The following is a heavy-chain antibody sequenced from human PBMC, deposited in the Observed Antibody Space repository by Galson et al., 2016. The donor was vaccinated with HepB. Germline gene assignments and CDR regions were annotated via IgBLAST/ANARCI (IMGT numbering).Heavy chain of an antibody. Sequence: SVKVSCKASRYTFTSYYMNWVRQAPGQGLEWMGIINPSDGSTSYAQKFQGRVTMTRDTSTSTVYMELSSLRSEDTAVYYCARDSGMVGATRANAFDIWGQATMVSVSS. CDR3: ARDSGMVGATRANAFDI. J-gene: IGHJ3*02. CDR2: INPSDGST. CDR1: RYTFTSYY. V-gene: IGHV1-46*01. D-gene: IGHD1-26*01.